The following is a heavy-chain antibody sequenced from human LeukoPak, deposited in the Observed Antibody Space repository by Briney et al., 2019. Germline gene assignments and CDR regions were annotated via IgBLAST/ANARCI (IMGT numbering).Heavy chain of an antibody. Sequence: KASETLSLTCTVSGGSISSSSYYWGWIRQPPGKGLEWIGSIYYSGSTYYNPSLKSRVTISVDTSKNRFSLKLSSVTAADTAVYYCASVLGYCSSTSCYLPYYYYYMDVWGKGTTVTVSS. J-gene: IGHJ6*03. V-gene: IGHV4-39*01. D-gene: IGHD2-2*01. CDR2: IYYSGST. CDR1: GGSISSSSYY. CDR3: ASVLGYCSSTSCYLPYYYYYMDV.